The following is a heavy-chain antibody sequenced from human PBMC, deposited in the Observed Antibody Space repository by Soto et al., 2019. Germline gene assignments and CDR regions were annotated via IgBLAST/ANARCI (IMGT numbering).Heavy chain of an antibody. CDR2: IFHSGST. V-gene: IGHV4-4*02. J-gene: IGHJ6*02. CDR1: GGSISSDYW. D-gene: IGHD2-21*01. CDR3: ARGIQMWSQVYYGMDV. Sequence: QVQLQESGPGVVKPSGTLSLTCGVSGGSISSDYWWAWVHQSPGRGLEWIGEIFHSGSTHYNPSLESRVTMSVDIVNNHFSLKLMSVTAADTAVYYCARGIQMWSQVYYGMDVWGQGTTVTVSS.